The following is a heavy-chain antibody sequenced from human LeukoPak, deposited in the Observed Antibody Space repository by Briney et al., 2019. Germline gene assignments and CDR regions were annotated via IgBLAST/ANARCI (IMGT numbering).Heavy chain of an antibody. CDR2: IYYSGST. D-gene: IGHD4-17*01. J-gene: IGHJ4*02. V-gene: IGHV4-39*01. CDR3: ARQMVAYGDYVMDY. CDR1: GDSISSSSYY. Sequence: SETLSLTCTVSGDSISSSSYYWGWIPQPPGKGLEWIGSIYYSGSTYYNPSLKSRVTISVDTSKNQFSLKVSSVTAADTAVYYCARQMVAYGDYVMDYWGQGNLVTVSS.